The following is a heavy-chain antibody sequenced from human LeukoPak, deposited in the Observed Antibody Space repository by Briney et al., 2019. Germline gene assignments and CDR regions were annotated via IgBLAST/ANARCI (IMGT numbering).Heavy chain of an antibody. CDR1: GGSISSYY. D-gene: IGHD2-8*01. CDR2: IYYSGST. CDR3: AREGVYYFDY. J-gene: IGHJ4*02. V-gene: IGHV4-59*12. Sequence: SETLSLTCTVSGGSISSYYWSWIRQPPGQGLEWIGYIYYSGSTNYNPSLKSRVTTSVDTSKNQFSLKLSSVTAADTAVYYCAREGVYYFDYWGQGTLVTVSS.